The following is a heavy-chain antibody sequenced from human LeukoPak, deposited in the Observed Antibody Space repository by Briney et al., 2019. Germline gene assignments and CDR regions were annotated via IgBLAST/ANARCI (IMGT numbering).Heavy chain of an antibody. V-gene: IGHV1-69*13. CDR3: ATDIVVVPAAITAYNWFDP. Sequence: SVKVSCKASGGTFSSYAISWVRQAPGQGLEWMGGIIPIFGTANYAQKFQGRVTITADESTSTAYMELSSLRSEDTAVYYCATDIVVVPAAITAYNWFDPWGQGTLVTVSS. J-gene: IGHJ5*02. CDR1: GGTFSSYA. D-gene: IGHD2-2*01. CDR2: IIPIFGTA.